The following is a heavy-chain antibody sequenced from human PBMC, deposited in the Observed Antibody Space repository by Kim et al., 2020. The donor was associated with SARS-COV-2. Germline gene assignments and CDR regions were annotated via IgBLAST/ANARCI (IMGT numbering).Heavy chain of an antibody. Sequence: SETLSLTCAVYGGSFSGYYWSWIRQHPGKGLEWIGEINHSGSTNYNPSLKSRVTISVDTSKNQFSLKLSSVTAADTAVYYCARESITMVRGVMPYGMDVWGQGTTVTVSS. CDR2: INHSGST. CDR3: ARESITMVRGVMPYGMDV. J-gene: IGHJ6*02. D-gene: IGHD3-10*01. V-gene: IGHV4-34*01. CDR1: GGSFSGYY.